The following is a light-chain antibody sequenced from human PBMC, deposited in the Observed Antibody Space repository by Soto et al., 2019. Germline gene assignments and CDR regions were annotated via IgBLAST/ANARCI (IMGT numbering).Light chain of an antibody. V-gene: IGLV7-46*01. CDR1: TGAVTSGHY. CDR2: EAS. J-gene: IGLJ2*01. Sequence: QAVVTQEPSLTVSPGGTVTLTCGSSTGAVTSGHYPYWFQQKPGQAPRTLIYEASNKHSWTPARFSASLLGGKATLTLSGAQPEDEAQYYCLLSYSGADVVFGGGTQRPS. CDR3: LLSYSGADVV.